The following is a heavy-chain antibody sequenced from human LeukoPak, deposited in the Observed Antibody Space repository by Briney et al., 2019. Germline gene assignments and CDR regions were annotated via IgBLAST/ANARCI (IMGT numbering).Heavy chain of an antibody. CDR3: AKDRPVLLWLPQGDAFDI. D-gene: IGHD6-19*01. J-gene: IGHJ3*02. Sequence: PGGSLRLSCAASGFTFSSYAMSWVRQAPGKGLEWVSAISGSGGSTYYADSVKGRFTISRDNSKNTLYLQMNSLRAEDTAVYYCAKDRPVLLWLPQGDAFDIWGQGTMVTVSS. V-gene: IGHV3-23*01. CDR1: GFTFSSYA. CDR2: ISGSGGST.